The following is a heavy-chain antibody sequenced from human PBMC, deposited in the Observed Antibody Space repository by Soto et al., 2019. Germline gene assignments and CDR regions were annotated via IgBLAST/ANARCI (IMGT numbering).Heavy chain of an antibody. CDR2: IIPIFGTA. CDR3: ARELGGYDYHFDY. V-gene: IGHV1-69*13. J-gene: IGHJ4*02. CDR1: GGTFSSYA. Sequence: SVKVSCKASGGTFSSYAISWVRQAPGQGLEWMGGIIPIFGTANYAQKFQGRVTITADESTSTAYMELSSLRSEDTAVYYCARELGGYDYHFDYWGQGTLVTVSS. D-gene: IGHD5-12*01.